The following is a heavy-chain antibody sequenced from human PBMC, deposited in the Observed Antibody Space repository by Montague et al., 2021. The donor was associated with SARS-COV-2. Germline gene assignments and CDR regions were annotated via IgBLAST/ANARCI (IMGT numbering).Heavy chain of an antibody. CDR3: ARDETYDSTGPLFY. J-gene: IGHJ4*02. CDR2: IYSGGTT. CDR1: GFTVNKNY. D-gene: IGHD3-22*01. V-gene: IGHV3-53*01. Sequence: SLRLSCAASGFTVNKNYMSWVRQAPGNGLEWVSAIYSGGTTYYGDSVKGRFTISRHNSKNTLNLQINSLRAEDTAVYYCARDETYDSTGPLFYWGQGTLVTVSS.